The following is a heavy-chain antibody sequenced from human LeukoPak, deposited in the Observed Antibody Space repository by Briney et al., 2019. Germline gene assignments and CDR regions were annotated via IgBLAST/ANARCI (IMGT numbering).Heavy chain of an antibody. CDR1: GFTFSSYE. CDR2: ISSSGSTI. J-gene: IGHJ3*02. Sequence: GGSLRLSCAASGFTFSSYEMNWVRQAPGKGLEWVSYISSSGSTIYYADSVKGGFTISRDNAKNSLYLQMNSLRAEDTAVYYCARVAPLTGAFDIWGQGTMVTVSS. D-gene: IGHD1-14*01. CDR3: ARVAPLTGAFDI. V-gene: IGHV3-48*03.